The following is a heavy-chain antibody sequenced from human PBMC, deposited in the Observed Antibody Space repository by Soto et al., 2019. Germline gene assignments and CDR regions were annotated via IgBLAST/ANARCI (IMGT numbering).Heavy chain of an antibody. CDR2: ISSSSSYI. Sequence: VGSLRLSCAASGFTFSSYSMNWVRQAPGKGLEWVSSISSSSSYIYHADSVKGRFTISRDNAKNSLYLQMNSLRAEDTAVYYCARAPIQDIVVVVAATGPYYFDYWGQGTLVTVSS. CDR1: GFTFSSYS. CDR3: ARAPIQDIVVVVAATGPYYFDY. J-gene: IGHJ4*02. V-gene: IGHV3-21*01. D-gene: IGHD2-15*01.